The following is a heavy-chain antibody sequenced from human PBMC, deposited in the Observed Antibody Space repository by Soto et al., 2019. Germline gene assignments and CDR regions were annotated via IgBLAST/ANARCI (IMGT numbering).Heavy chain of an antibody. D-gene: IGHD6-13*01. CDR3: GSGSYSEEMCVGP. CDR2: IYYRGST. Sequence: PSETLSLTCTVSGASVTSYYWSWIRQPPGKGLEGIGYIYYRGSTNYNPSLKSRVTISIDTSRNQFSLQLTSVTAAATAVYYCGSGSYSEEMCVGPWRQGPLVTASS. CDR1: GASVTSYY. J-gene: IGHJ5*02. V-gene: IGHV4-59*02.